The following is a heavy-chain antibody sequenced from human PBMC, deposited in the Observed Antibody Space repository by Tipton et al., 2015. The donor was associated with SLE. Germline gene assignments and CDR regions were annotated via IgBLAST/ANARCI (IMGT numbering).Heavy chain of an antibody. CDR3: AKVLEGFWSALGY. V-gene: IGHV3-53*05. CDR1: GFTVSSNY. D-gene: IGHD3-3*01. Sequence: SLRLSCAASGFTVSSNYMSWVRQAPGKGLEWVSVIYSGGSTYYADSVKGRFTISRDNSKNTLYLQMNSLRAEDTAVYYCAKVLEGFWSALGYWGQGTLVTVSS. CDR2: IYSGGST. J-gene: IGHJ4*02.